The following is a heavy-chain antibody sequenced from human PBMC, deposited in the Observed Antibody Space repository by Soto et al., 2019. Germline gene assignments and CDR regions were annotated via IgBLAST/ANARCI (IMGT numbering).Heavy chain of an antibody. D-gene: IGHD2-2*01. CDR2: ISGSGGST. V-gene: IGHV3-23*01. J-gene: IGHJ6*02. CDR3: SSTHYGMDV. CDR1: GFPFSSYS. Sequence: HGGSLMLSCAVAGFPFSSYSMSWVSQAPGKGLEWVSAISGSGGSTYYADSVKGRFTISRDNSKNTLYLQMNSLRAEDTAVFYCSSTHYGMDVWGQGTTVT.